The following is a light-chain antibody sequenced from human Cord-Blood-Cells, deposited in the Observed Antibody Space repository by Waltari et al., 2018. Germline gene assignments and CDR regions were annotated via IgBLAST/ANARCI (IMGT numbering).Light chain of an antibody. CDR2: GAS. Sequence: EIVLTPSPGTLSLSPGERATLSCRASQSVSSSYLAWYQQKPGQAPRHLTYGASSRATGIPDSFSGSGSGTDSTLTISRLEPEDFAVYYCQQDGSSPYTFGQGTKLEIK. CDR1: QSVSSSY. CDR3: QQDGSSPYT. J-gene: IGKJ2*01. V-gene: IGKV3-20*01.